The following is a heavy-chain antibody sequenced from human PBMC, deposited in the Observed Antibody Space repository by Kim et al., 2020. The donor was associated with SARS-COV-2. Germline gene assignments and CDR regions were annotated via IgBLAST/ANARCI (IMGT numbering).Heavy chain of an antibody. CDR2: IIPIFGTA. J-gene: IGHJ4*02. V-gene: IGHV1-69*13. Sequence: SVKVSCKASGGTFSSYAISWVRQAPGQGLEWMGGIIPIFGTANYAQKFQGRVTITADESTSTAYMELSSLRSEDTAVYYCARSGGPPGWTGARFDYWGQGTLVTLSS. CDR3: ARSGGPPGWTGARFDY. D-gene: IGHD2-8*02. CDR1: GGTFSSYA.